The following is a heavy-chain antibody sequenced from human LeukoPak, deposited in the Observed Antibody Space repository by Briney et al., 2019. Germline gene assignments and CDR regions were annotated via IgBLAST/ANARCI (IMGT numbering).Heavy chain of an antibody. V-gene: IGHV3-7*01. CDR3: ARELPGCSSGSCYHDPRHYYYYYMDV. Sequence: PGGSLRLSCAASGFTFSSYEMNWVRQAPGKGLEWVANIKQDGSEKYYVDSVEGRFTISRDNAKNSLYLQMNSLRAEDTAVYFCARELPGCSSGSCYHDPRHYYYYYMDVWGKGTTVTISS. J-gene: IGHJ6*03. D-gene: IGHD2-2*01. CDR2: IKQDGSEK. CDR1: GFTFSSYE.